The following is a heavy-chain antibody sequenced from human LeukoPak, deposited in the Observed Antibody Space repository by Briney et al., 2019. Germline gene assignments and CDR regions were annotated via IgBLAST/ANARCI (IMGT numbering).Heavy chain of an antibody. CDR2: ITWDSSRT. V-gene: IGHV3-43*01. J-gene: IGHJ4*02. D-gene: IGHD2-21*01. CDR1: GFTFDHHS. Sequence: PGGSLRLSCATSGFTFDHHSMHWVRHPPGKGLEWVSLITWDSSRTHYSGSVEGRFTISRDNSKSSLYLQMDSLRTEDTALYYCAKNNAGGDYYHRWGQGTLVTVSS. CDR3: AKNNAGGDYYHR.